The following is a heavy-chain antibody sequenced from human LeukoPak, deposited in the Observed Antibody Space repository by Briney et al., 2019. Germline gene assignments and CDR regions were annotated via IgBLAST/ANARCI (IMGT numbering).Heavy chain of an antibody. CDR1: GGSFSGYY. D-gene: IGHD2-15*01. CDR3: ARRSLVYYYYYMDV. J-gene: IGHJ6*03. V-gene: IGHV4-34*01. Sequence: PSETLSLTCAVYGGSFSGYYWSWIRQPPGKGLEWIGEINHSGSTNYNPSLKSRVTISVDTSKNQFSLKLSSVTAADTAVYYCARRSLVYYYYYMDVWGKGTTVTVSS. CDR2: INHSGST.